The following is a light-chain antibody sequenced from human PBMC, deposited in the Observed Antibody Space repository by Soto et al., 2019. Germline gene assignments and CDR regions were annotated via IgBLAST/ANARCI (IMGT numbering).Light chain of an antibody. Sequence: DIQMTQSPSSLSASVGDTVTITCRASQGISSYLAWYQQKPGKVPKLLIYAASTLQSGVPSRFSGSESGTEFTLTISSLQPEDVGTYYCQKYNSAPLTFGGGTKV. J-gene: IGKJ4*01. V-gene: IGKV1-27*01. CDR1: QGISSY. CDR2: AAS. CDR3: QKYNSAPLT.